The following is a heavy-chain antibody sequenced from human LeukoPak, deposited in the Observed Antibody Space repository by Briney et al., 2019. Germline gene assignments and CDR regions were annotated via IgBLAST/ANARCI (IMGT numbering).Heavy chain of an antibody. Sequence: ASVKVSCKASGYTFTSYAMHWVRQAPGQRLEWMGWTNAGNGNTKYSQKFQGRVTITRDTSASTAHMELSSLRSEDTAVYYCARVGRSSFDYWGQGTLVTVSS. V-gene: IGHV1-3*01. CDR3: ARVGRSSFDY. D-gene: IGHD6-13*01. J-gene: IGHJ4*02. CDR2: TNAGNGNT. CDR1: GYTFTSYA.